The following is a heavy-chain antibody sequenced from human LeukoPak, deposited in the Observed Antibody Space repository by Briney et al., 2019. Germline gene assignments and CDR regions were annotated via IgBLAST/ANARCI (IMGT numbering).Heavy chain of an antibody. D-gene: IGHD2/OR15-2a*01. CDR2: ISGSGGST. J-gene: IGHJ4*02. V-gene: IGHV3-23*01. CDR1: GFTVSSNY. Sequence: GGSLRLSCAASGFTVSSNYMSWVRQAPGKGLEWVSSISGSGGSTYHADSVKGRFTISRDNSKNTLSLQMNSLRAEDTALYYCAKDLSTAAKYYFDYWGQGTLVTVSS. CDR3: AKDLSTAAKYYFDY.